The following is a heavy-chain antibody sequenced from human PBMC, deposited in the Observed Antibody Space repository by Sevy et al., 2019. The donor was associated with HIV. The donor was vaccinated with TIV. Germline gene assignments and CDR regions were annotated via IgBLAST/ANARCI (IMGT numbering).Heavy chain of an antibody. CDR2: ISACNGNT. CDR3: AREVLRYLNWFDP. CDR1: GYTFTSYG. J-gene: IGHJ5*02. Sequence: ASVKVSCKASGYTFTSYGMSWVRQAPGQGLEWMGWISACNGNTNYAQKLQGRVTMTTDTSTSTAYMELRSLRSDDTAVYYCAREVLRYLNWFDPWGQGTLVTVSS. V-gene: IGHV1-18*01. D-gene: IGHD3-9*01.